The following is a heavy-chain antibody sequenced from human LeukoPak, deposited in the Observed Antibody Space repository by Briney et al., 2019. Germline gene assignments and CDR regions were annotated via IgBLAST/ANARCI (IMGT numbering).Heavy chain of an antibody. D-gene: IGHD3-22*01. Sequence: GGSLRLSCAASGFTFDDYGMSWLRQAPGKGLEWVSVINWNGGSTGYADSVKGRFTISRVNAKNSLYLQMINLRAEDTALYPCARSNYYGSSGGPGAFDIWGQGTMVTVSS. CDR3: ARSNYYGSSGGPGAFDI. V-gene: IGHV3-20*01. CDR1: GFTFDDYG. CDR2: INWNGGST. J-gene: IGHJ3*02.